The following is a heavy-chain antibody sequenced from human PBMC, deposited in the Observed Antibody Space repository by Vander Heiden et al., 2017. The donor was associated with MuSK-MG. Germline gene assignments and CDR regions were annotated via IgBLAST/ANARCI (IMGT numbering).Heavy chain of an antibody. D-gene: IGHD6-19*01. CDR3: AREKEQWLVRGGAFDI. J-gene: IGHJ3*02. V-gene: IGHV1-69*01. Sequence: QVQLVQSGAEVKKPGSSVKVSCKASGGTFSSYAISWVRQAPEQGLEWMGGIIPIFGTANYAQKFQGRVTITADESTSTAYMELSSLRSEDTAVYYCAREKEQWLVRGGAFDIWGQGTMVTVSS. CDR2: IIPIFGTA. CDR1: GGTFSSYA.